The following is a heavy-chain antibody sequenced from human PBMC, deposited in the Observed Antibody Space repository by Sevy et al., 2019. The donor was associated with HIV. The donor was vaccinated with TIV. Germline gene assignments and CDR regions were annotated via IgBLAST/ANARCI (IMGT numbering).Heavy chain of an antibody. V-gene: IGHV1-2*02. CDR3: GRKLGYCSSTSCPKGAFDI. CDR1: GYTFTGYY. D-gene: IGHD2-2*01. Sequence: ASVKVSCKASGYTFTGYYMHWVRQAPGQGLEWMGWINPNSGGTNYAQKFQGRVTMTRDTSISTAYMELSRLRSDDTAVYYCGRKLGYCSSTSCPKGAFDIWGQGTMVTVSS. J-gene: IGHJ3*02. CDR2: INPNSGGT.